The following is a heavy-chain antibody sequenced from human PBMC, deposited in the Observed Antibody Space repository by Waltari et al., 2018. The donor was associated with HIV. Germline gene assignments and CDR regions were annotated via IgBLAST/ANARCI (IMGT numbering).Heavy chain of an antibody. Sequence: EVQLVESGGGLVQPGGSLRLSCAASGFTFSSYSMNWVRQAPGKGVEWVSYIRSSSSTIYYADSGKGRFTISRDNAKNSLYLQMNSLRAEDTAVYYCARDAPEYSSGWLFDYWGQGTLVTVSS. D-gene: IGHD6-19*01. CDR2: IRSSSSTI. CDR3: ARDAPEYSSGWLFDY. V-gene: IGHV3-48*04. CDR1: GFTFSSYS. J-gene: IGHJ4*02.